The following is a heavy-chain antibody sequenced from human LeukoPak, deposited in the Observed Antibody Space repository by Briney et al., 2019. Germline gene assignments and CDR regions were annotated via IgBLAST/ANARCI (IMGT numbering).Heavy chain of an antibody. V-gene: IGHV3-30-3*01. D-gene: IGHD6-13*01. CDR3: ASASGGAATGFYFDL. J-gene: IGHJ4*02. CDR1: GFTFSSYA. CDR2: ISYDEDNK. Sequence: PGGSLRLSCAASGFTFSSYAMHWVRQAPGKGLQWVAAISYDEDNKYYAESVWGRLTISRDNSNNTLNLQMNSLTSDDTAVYYCASASGGAATGFYFDLWGQGTLVTVSS.